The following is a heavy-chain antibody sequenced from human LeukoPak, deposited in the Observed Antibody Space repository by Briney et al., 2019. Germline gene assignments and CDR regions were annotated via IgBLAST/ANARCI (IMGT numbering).Heavy chain of an antibody. J-gene: IGHJ4*02. CDR2: INPSGGST. D-gene: IGHD3-3*01. CDR3: ARVLLAEGGGYFDY. V-gene: IGHV1-46*01. Sequence: ASVKVSCKASGYTFTSYYMHWVRQAPGQGLEWMGIINPSGGSTSYAQKLQGRVTMTTDTSTSTAYMELRSLRSDDTAVYYCARVLLAEGGGYFDYWGQGTLVTVSS. CDR1: GYTFTSYY.